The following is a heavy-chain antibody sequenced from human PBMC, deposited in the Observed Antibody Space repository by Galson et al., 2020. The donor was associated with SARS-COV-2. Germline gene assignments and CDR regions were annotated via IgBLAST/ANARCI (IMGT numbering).Heavy chain of an antibody. Sequence: GGSLRLSCSASGFTFSSYAMIWVRQAPGKGLEWVSSITGSGGATYYADSVKGRFTISRDNSKNMLYLQMNSLRAEDTAVYYCAKAAGICPAVYWGQGTLVTVSS. J-gene: IGHJ4*02. CDR2: ITGSGGAT. CDR1: GFTFSSYA. CDR3: AKAAGICPAVY. V-gene: IGHV3-23*01.